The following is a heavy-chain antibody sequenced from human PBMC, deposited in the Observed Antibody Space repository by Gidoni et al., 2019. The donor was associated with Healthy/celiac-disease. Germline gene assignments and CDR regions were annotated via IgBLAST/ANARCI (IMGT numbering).Heavy chain of an antibody. V-gene: IGHV3-30*18. J-gene: IGHJ4*02. D-gene: IGHD3-16*01. CDR1: GFTFSSYG. CDR3: AKAFALPPPQGFDY. Sequence: QVQLVESGGGVVQPGRSLRLSCAASGFTFSSYGMHWVRQAPGKGLEWVAVISYDGSNKYYADSVKGRFTISRDNSKNTLYLQMNSLRAEDTAVYYCAKAFALPPPQGFDYWGQGTLVTVSS. CDR2: ISYDGSNK.